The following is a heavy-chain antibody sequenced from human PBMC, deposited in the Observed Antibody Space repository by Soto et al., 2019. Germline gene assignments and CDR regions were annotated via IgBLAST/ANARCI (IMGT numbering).Heavy chain of an antibody. CDR3: ARLSLQMATTNPDFDY. V-gene: IGHV3-11*01. CDR2: ISSSGSTI. J-gene: IGHJ4*02. D-gene: IGHD5-12*01. CDR1: GFTFSDYY. Sequence: PGGSLRLSCAASGFTFSDYYMSWIRQAPGKGLEWVSYISSSGSTIYYADSVKGRFTISRDNAKNSLYLQMNSLRAEDTAVYYCARLSLQMATTNPDFDYWGQGTLVTVSS.